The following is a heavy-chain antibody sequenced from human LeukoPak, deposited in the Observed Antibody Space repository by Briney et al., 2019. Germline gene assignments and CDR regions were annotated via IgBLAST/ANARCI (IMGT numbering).Heavy chain of an antibody. D-gene: IGHD2-21*01. CDR1: GFTFSSYW. V-gene: IGHV3-74*01. CDR2: IYGDGSST. CDR3: ARGIPIDY. J-gene: IGHJ4*02. Sequence: GGSLRLSCAASGFTFSSYWMHWVRQAPGKGLVWVSRIYGDGSSTSYADSVKGRFTISRDNAKNTLFLQMNSLRVEDTAVFYCARGIPIDYWGQGTLATVSS.